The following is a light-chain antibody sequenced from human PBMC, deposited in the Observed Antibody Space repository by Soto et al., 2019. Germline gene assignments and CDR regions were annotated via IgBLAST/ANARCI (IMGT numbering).Light chain of an antibody. CDR3: SSYAGSSNG. V-gene: IGLV2-8*01. Sequence: QSVLTQPPSASGSPGQSVAISCTGTSSDVGGYNYVSWYQQHPGTAPKLMIYEDNKRPSGVPDRFSGSKSGNTASLTVSGLQAEEEADYYCSSYAGSSNGFGTGTKVTGL. CDR2: EDN. CDR1: SSDVGGYNY. J-gene: IGLJ1*01.